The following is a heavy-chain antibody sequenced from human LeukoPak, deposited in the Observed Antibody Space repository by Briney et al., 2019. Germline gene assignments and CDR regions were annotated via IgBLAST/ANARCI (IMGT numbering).Heavy chain of an antibody. CDR1: GGSISSSTYY. V-gene: IGHV4-39*07. CDR2: KYYLGST. D-gene: IGHD6-6*01. Sequence: SETLSLTCTVSGGSISSSTYYWDWIRQPPGKGLEWIGSKYYLGSTYYNPSLKSRVTISLDTSKNQFSLKLSSVTAADTAVYYCARKGGGQLVNTRRWFDPWGQGTLVTVSS. J-gene: IGHJ5*02. CDR3: ARKGGGQLVNTRRWFDP.